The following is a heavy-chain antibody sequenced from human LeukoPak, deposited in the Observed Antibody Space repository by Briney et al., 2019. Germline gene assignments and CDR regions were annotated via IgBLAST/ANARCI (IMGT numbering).Heavy chain of an antibody. D-gene: IGHD5-12*01. Sequence: GGSLRLACAASGFTFSSYAMHWVRQAPGKGLEWVAVISYDGSNKYYADSVKGRFTISRDNSKNTLYLQMKSLRAEDTAVYYCAKGGGYEAQYYYYYLDVWGKGTTVTISS. CDR3: AKGGGYEAQYYYYYLDV. J-gene: IGHJ6*03. CDR1: GFTFSSYA. CDR2: ISYDGSNK. V-gene: IGHV3-30*04.